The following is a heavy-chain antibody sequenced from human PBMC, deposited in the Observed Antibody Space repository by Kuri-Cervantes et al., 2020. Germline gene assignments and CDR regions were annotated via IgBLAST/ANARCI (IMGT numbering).Heavy chain of an antibody. D-gene: IGHD2-15*01. CDR2: INWNGGSS. V-gene: IGHV3-20*04. CDR3: ARVYRSYCSGGSCYSNYYYYYMDV. J-gene: IGHJ6*03. CDR1: GFTFDDYG. Sequence: GESLKISCAASGFTFDDYGMSWVRQAPGKGLEWVSGINWNGGSSGYADSVKGRFTISRDNAKNSLYLQMNSLRAEDTAVYYCARVYRSYCSGGSCYSNYYYYYMDVWGKGTTVTVSS.